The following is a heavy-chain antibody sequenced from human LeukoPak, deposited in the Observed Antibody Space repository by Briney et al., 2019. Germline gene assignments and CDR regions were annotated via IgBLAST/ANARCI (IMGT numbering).Heavy chain of an antibody. CDR1: GYTLTELS. D-gene: IGHD3-3*01. Sequence: ASVKVSCKVSGYTLTELSMHWVRQAPGKGLEWMGGFDPEDGETIYAQKFQGRVTMTEDTSTDTAYMELSSLRSEDTAVYYCATALLRFLANPCAFDIWGQGTMVTVSS. V-gene: IGHV1-24*01. CDR3: ATALLRFLANPCAFDI. CDR2: FDPEDGET. J-gene: IGHJ3*02.